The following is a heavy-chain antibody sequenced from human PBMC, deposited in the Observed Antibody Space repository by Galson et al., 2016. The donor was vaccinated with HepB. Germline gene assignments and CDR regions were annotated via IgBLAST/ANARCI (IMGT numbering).Heavy chain of an antibody. CDR1: GDSVSSKTVA. CDR3: VRAATTLRSGWKTLAPRFYYSGMDV. J-gene: IGHJ6*02. CDR2: TYSRSRWHT. V-gene: IGHV6-1*01. D-gene: IGHD6-19*01. Sequence: CAISGDSVSSKTVAWNWIRQSPSRGLEWLGGTYSRSRWHTDYAPSMKSRITISSDTSKNQFSLQLNSVTPEDTAVYYSVRAATTLRSGWKTLAPRFYYSGMDVWGQGTTVTVSS.